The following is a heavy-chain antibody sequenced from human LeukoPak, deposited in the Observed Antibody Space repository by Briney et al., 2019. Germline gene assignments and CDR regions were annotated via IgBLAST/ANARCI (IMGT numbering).Heavy chain of an antibody. J-gene: IGHJ6*03. CDR3: ARGACGGDCYEVREEHGWLYYYMDV. D-gene: IGHD2-21*01. V-gene: IGHV1-2*02. Sequence: ASVKVSCKASGYTFTAYYMHWVRQAPGQGLEWMGWINPNSGGTDYAQKFQGRVTMTRDTSISTAYMELTTLRSDDTAVYYCARGACGGDCYEVREEHGWLYYYMDVWGKGTTVTVSS. CDR2: INPNSGGT. CDR1: GYTFTAYY.